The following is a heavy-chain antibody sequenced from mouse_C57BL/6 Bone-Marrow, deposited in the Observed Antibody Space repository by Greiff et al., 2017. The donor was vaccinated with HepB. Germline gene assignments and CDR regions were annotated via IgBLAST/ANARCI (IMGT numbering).Heavy chain of an antibody. V-gene: IGHV1-42*01. J-gene: IGHJ2*01. Sequence: EVKLQQSGPELVKPGASVKISCKASGYSFTGYYMNWVKQSPEKSLEWIGEINPSTGGTTYNQKFKAKATLTVDKSSSTAYMQLKSLTSEESAVYYCAREGGGFDYWGQGTTLTVSS. CDR1: GYSFTGYY. CDR2: INPSTGGT. CDR3: AREGGGFDY.